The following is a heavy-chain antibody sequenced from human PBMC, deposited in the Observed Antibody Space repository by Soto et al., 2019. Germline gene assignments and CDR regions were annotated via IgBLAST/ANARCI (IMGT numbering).Heavy chain of an antibody. Sequence: SETLSLTCAVSGGSISSGGYSWSWIRQPPGKGLECIGYIYHSGSTYYNPSLKSRVTISVDRSKNQFSLKLSSVTAADTAVYYCARRYAYCFDYWGQGTLVTVSS. V-gene: IGHV4-30-2*01. CDR2: IYHSGST. D-gene: IGHD2-21*01. CDR1: GGSISSGGYS. CDR3: ARRYAYCFDY. J-gene: IGHJ4*02.